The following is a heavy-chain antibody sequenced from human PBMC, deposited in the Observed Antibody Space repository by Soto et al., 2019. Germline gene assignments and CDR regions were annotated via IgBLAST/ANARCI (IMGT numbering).Heavy chain of an antibody. CDR1: VFTFSSYA. Sequence: WWSLRLSCSASVFTFSSYAMSWFRQAPGKGLEWVSAISGSGGSTYYADSVKGRFTISRDNSKNTLYLQMNSLRAEDTAVYYCAKDIVVVPAAIQDYYYYYGMDVWGQGTTVTVSS. CDR2: ISGSGGST. V-gene: IGHV3-23*01. CDR3: AKDIVVVPAAIQDYYYYYGMDV. D-gene: IGHD2-2*01. J-gene: IGHJ6*02.